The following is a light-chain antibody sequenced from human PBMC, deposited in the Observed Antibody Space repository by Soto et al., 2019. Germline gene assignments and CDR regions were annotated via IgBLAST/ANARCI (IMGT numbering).Light chain of an antibody. CDR2: WAF. CDR3: QHYYLAPYT. J-gene: IGKJ2*01. CDR1: QSVLFNSNNRTY. Sequence: DIVMTQSPDSLAVSLGERATINCKSSQSVLFNSNNRTYLAWYQQKPGQPPKLLINWAFTRESGVPDRFSGSGSGTGTDFTLTISSLQAEDVAVYYCQHYYLAPYTFGQGKRLGIK. V-gene: IGKV4-1*01.